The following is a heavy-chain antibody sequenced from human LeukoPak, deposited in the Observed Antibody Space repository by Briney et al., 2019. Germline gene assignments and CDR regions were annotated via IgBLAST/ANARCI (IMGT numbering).Heavy chain of an antibody. Sequence: PGGSLRLSCAASGFTFSSYSMNWVRQAPGKGLEWVSYISSSSSTIYYADSVKGRFTISRDNAKNSLYLQMNSLRDEDTAVYYCARDQRYCSGGGCYHGGGDYWGQGTLVTVSS. D-gene: IGHD2-15*01. J-gene: IGHJ4*02. CDR1: GFTFSSYS. V-gene: IGHV3-48*02. CDR2: ISSSSSTI. CDR3: ARDQRYCSGGGCYHGGGDY.